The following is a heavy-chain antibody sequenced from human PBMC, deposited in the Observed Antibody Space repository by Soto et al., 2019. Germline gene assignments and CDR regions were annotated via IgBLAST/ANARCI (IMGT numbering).Heavy chain of an antibody. CDR3: AKGGYCSGGSCYGSFDY. CDR2: ISWNSGSI. Sequence: EVQLVESGGGLVQPGRPLRLSCAASGFTFDDYAMHWVRQAPGKGLEWVSGISWNSGSIGYADSVKGRFTISRDNAKNSLYLQMNSLRAEDTALYYCAKGGYCSGGSCYGSFDYWGQGTLVTVSS. J-gene: IGHJ4*02. D-gene: IGHD2-15*01. CDR1: GFTFDDYA. V-gene: IGHV3-9*01.